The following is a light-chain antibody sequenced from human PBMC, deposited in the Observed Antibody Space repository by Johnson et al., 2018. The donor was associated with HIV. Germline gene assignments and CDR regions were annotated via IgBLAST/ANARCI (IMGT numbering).Light chain of an antibody. J-gene: IGLJ1*01. CDR2: ENN. V-gene: IGLV1-51*02. CDR3: GTWDSSLSAYV. Sequence: QSVLSQPPSVSAAPGQKVTISCSGSSSNIGNNYVSWYQQLPGTAHKVLIHENNKRPSGIPDRFSGSKSGTSATLGITGLQTGDEADYYCGTWDSSLSAYVVGTGTKVTVL. CDR1: SSNIGNNY.